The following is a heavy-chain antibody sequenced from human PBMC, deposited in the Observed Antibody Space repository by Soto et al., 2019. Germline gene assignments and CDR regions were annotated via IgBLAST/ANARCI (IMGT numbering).Heavy chain of an antibody. D-gene: IGHD3-22*01. J-gene: IGHJ5*02. CDR1: GGTFSSYA. V-gene: IGHV1-69*13. Sequence: GASVKVSCKASGGTFSSYAISWVRQAPGQGLEWMGGIIPIFGTANYAQKFQGRVTITADESTSTAYMELSSLRSEDTAVYYCARESRGDYYDSSGYYNWFDPWGQGTLVTVSS. CDR3: ARESRGDYYDSSGYYNWFDP. CDR2: IIPIFGTA.